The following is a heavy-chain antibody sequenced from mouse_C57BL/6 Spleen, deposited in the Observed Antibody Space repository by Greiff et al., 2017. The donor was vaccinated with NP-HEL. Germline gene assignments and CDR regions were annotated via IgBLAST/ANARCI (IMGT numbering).Heavy chain of an antibody. CDR1: GYTFTSYW. CDR2: INPSNGGT. CDR3: AREWLTGTKMDY. D-gene: IGHD4-1*01. J-gene: IGHJ2*01. Sequence: QVQLRQPGTELVKPGASVKLSCKASGYTFTSYWMHWVKQRPGQGLEWIGNINPSNGGTNYNEKFKSKATLTVDKSSSTAYMQLSSLTSEDSAVYYCAREWLTGTKMDYWGQGTTLTVSS. V-gene: IGHV1-53*01.